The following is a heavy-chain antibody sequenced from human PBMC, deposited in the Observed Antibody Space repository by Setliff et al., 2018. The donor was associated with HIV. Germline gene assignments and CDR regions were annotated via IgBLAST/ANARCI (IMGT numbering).Heavy chain of an antibody. Sequence: SETLSLTCAVYGESFSAYSWTWIRQPPGKGLEWIGEINHSGSTTYNPSLRGRVTVSVDTSKNQFSLKLSSVTAADTAVYYCASPYSGSYSGFQYWGQGTLVTVSS. V-gene: IGHV4-34*01. CDR3: ASPYSGSYSGFQY. D-gene: IGHD1-26*01. CDR1: GESFSAYS. CDR2: INHSGST. J-gene: IGHJ1*01.